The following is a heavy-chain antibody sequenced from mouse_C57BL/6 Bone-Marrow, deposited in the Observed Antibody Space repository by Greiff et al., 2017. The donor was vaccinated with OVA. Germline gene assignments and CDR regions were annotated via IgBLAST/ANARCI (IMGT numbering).Heavy chain of an antibody. D-gene: IGHD1-1*01. CDR1: GFTFSDYG. J-gene: IGHJ1*03. CDR2: ISNLAYSI. Sequence: EVQGVESGGGLVQPGGSLKLSCAASGFTFSDYGMAWVRQAPRKGPEWVAFISNLAYSIYYADTVTGRFTIARENAKNTLYLEMSSLRSEDTAMYYCARPHYYGSSYDHWYFDVWGTGTTVTVSS. CDR3: ARPHYYGSSYDHWYFDV. V-gene: IGHV5-15*01.